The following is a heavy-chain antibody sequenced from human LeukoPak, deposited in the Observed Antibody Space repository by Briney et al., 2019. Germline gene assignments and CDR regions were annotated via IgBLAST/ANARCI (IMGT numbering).Heavy chain of an antibody. CDR2: ISSSSSYI. J-gene: IGHJ4*02. Sequence: GGSLRLSCAASGFTFSSYAMHRVRQAPGKGLEWVSSISSSSSYIYYADSVKGRFTISRDNAKNSLYLQMNSLRAEDTAVYYCARDLNDILTGYSLYFDYWGQGTLVTVSS. CDR3: ARDLNDILTGYSLYFDY. CDR1: GFTFSSYA. V-gene: IGHV3-21*01. D-gene: IGHD3-9*01.